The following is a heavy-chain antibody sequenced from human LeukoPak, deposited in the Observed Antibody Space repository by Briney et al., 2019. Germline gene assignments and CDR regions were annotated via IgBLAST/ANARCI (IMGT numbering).Heavy chain of an antibody. CDR1: GYTFTGYY. CDR2: INPNSGGA. J-gene: IGHJ6*03. CDR3: ARVGVYEWLRFRYYYYMDV. V-gene: IGHV1-2*02. Sequence: ASVKVSCKASGYTFTGYYMHWVRQAPGQGLEWMGWINPNSGGANYAQKFQGRVTMTRDTSISTAYMELSRLRSDDTAVYYCARVGVYEWLRFRYYYYMDVWGKGTTVTVSS. D-gene: IGHD5-12*01.